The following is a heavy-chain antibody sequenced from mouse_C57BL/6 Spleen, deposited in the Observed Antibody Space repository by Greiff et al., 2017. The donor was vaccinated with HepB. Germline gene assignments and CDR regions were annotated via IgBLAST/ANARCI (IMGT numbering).Heavy chain of an antibody. CDR1: GFTFSSYA. CDR2: ISDGGSYT. CDR3: ARDEDGSSPWFAY. V-gene: IGHV5-4*01. J-gene: IGHJ3*01. D-gene: IGHD1-1*01. Sequence: EVQRVESGGGLVKPGGSLKLSCAASGFTFSSYAMSWVRQTPEKRLEWVATISDGGSYTYYPDNVKGRFTICRDNAKNNLYLQMSHLKSEDTAMYYWARDEDGSSPWFAYWGQGTLVTVSA.